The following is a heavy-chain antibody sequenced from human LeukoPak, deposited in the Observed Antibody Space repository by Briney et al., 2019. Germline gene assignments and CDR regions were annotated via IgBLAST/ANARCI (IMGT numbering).Heavy chain of an antibody. Sequence: SETLSLTCTVSGGSIRSSYYYWSWIRQPPGTGLEWIGYIYYSGSTNYNPSLKSRVTISVDTSKNQFSLKLSSVTAADTAVYYCARVRNYYDSSGYYPLFDYWGQGTLVTVSS. CDR1: GGSIRSSYYY. J-gene: IGHJ4*02. CDR2: IYYSGST. CDR3: ARVRNYYDSSGYYPLFDY. V-gene: IGHV4-61*01. D-gene: IGHD3-22*01.